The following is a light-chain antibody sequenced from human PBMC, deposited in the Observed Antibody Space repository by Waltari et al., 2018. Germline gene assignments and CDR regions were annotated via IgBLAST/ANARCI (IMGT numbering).Light chain of an antibody. J-gene: IGKJ4*01. V-gene: IGKV4-1*01. CDR1: QSVLYSSNNKNY. CDR3: QQYHSSPLT. CDR2: WAS. Sequence: DIVMTQSPESLAVSLGERATINCKSSQSVLYSSNNKNYLGWYQQKPGQHPKLLISWASTRESGVPDRVSGSGSGTEFTLTISSLQAEDVAVYYCQQYHSSPLTFGGGTKVEIK.